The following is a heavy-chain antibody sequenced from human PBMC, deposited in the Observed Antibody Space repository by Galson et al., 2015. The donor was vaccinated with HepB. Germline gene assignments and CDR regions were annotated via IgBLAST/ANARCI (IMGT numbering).Heavy chain of an antibody. CDR1: GGSISSGGYS. Sequence: TLSLTCAVSGGSISSGGYSWTWIRQPPGKGLEWIGYIYYSGSTYYNPSLKSRVSLSVDTSKNQFSLKLSSVTAADTAVYYCARGRRGYYYGSGSHPLPYDYWGQGTLVTVSS. CDR2: IYYSGST. D-gene: IGHD3-10*01. CDR3: ARGRRGYYYGSGSHPLPYDY. J-gene: IGHJ4*02. V-gene: IGHV4-30-4*07.